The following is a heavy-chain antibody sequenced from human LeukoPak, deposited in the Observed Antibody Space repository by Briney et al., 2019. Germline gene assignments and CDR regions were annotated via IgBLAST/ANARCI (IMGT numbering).Heavy chain of an antibody. J-gene: IGHJ4*02. CDR3: ARDHYFKIDY. CDR2: IPTDDNPT. D-gene: IGHD2/OR15-2a*01. Sequence: GGSLRLSCAASGFVFSIFVMHWVRQAPGKGLVWVSRIPTDDNPTNYADFVQGRFTISRDNAKNTVYLQMNNLRAEDTAVYYCARDHYFKIDYWGQGTLVTVSS. CDR1: GFVFSIFV. V-gene: IGHV3-74*01.